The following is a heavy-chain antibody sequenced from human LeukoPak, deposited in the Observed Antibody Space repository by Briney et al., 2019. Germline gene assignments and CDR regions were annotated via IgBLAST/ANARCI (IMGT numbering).Heavy chain of an antibody. CDR1: GYSFTSYW. Sequence: GESLKISCKGSGYSFTSYWIGWVRQMPGKGLEWMGIIYPGDSDTRYSPSFQGQVTISADKSISTAYLQWSSLKASDTAMYYCARLDDCGSTSCYLVDYWGQGTLVTVSS. J-gene: IGHJ4*02. CDR2: IYPGDSDT. CDR3: ARLDDCGSTSCYLVDY. D-gene: IGHD2-2*01. V-gene: IGHV5-51*01.